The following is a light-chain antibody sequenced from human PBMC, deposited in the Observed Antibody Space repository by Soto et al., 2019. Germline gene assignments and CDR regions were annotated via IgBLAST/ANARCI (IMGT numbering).Light chain of an antibody. Sequence: EIVMTQSPATLSVSPGERATLSCRASQSVSSNLAWYQQKPGQAPRLLIYGKSTRATGISARFSGSGSGTEFTLTISSLQSEDFAVYYCQQHNKWPLTFGQGTRLENK. J-gene: IGKJ5*01. CDR3: QQHNKWPLT. CDR2: GKS. CDR1: QSVSSN. V-gene: IGKV3-15*01.